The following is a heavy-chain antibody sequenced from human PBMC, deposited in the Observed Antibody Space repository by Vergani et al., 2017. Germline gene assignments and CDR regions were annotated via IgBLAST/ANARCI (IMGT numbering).Heavy chain of an antibody. CDR3: ARGYNWNYYAGDY. V-gene: IGHV4-34*01. CDR2: INHSGST. Sequence: QVQLQQWGAGLLKPSETLSLTCAVYGGSFSGYYWSWIRQPPGKGLEWIGEINHSGSTNYNPSLKSRVTISVDTSKNQFSLKLSSVTAADTAGYYCARGYNWNYYAGDYWGQGTLVTVSS. D-gene: IGHD1-7*01. CDR1: GGSFSGYY. J-gene: IGHJ4*02.